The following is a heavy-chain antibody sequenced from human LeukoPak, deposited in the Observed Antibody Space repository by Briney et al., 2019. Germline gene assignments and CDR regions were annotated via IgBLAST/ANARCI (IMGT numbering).Heavy chain of an antibody. CDR3: TRKDNWNYAFDY. CDR2: IRSKAYGGTT. D-gene: IGHD1-7*01. V-gene: IGHV3-49*04. CDR1: GFTFGDYA. Sequence: PGGSLRLSCTASGFTFGDYAMSWVRQAPGKGLEWVGFIRSKAYGGTTEYAASVKGRFTISRDDSKSIAYLQMSSLKTEDTAVYYCTRKDNWNYAFDYWGQGTLVTVSS. J-gene: IGHJ4*02.